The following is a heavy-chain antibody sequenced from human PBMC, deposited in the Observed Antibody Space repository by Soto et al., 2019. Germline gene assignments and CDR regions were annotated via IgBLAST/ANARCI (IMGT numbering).Heavy chain of an antibody. CDR2: INPNSGGT. Sequence: QVQLVQSEAEVKKPGASVRVSCKASGYSFSAYYIHWMRQAPGQGLEWMGWINPNSGGTKFAQKFQGWVTMTRDTSISTAYMELSRLKSDDTAVYFCARESGGTTATLDYYYFYMDVWGKGTTVTVSS. J-gene: IGHJ6*03. V-gene: IGHV1-2*04. CDR1: GYSFSAYY. D-gene: IGHD4-17*01. CDR3: ARESGGTTATLDYYYFYMDV.